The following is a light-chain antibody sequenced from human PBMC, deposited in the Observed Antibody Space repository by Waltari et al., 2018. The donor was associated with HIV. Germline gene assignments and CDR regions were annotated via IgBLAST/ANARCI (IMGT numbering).Light chain of an antibody. CDR2: DAS. CDR1: HSVSSH. Sequence: EIVLTQSPATLSLSPGERATLSCRASHSVSSHLAWYQQKPGQAHRLLIYDASTRATGIPARFSGSGSGTDFTLTISSLEPEDFAVYYCQQRSNWPLTFGGGAKVEIK. J-gene: IGKJ4*01. CDR3: QQRSNWPLT. V-gene: IGKV3-11*01.